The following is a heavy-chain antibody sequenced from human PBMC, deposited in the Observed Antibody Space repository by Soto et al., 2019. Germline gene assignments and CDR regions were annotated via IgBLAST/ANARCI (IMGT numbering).Heavy chain of an antibody. CDR1: GYTFTSYA. D-gene: IGHD3-3*01. CDR2: INAGNGNT. Sequence: ASVKVSCKASGYTFTSYAMHWVRQAPGQRLEWMGWINAGNGNTKYSQKFQGRVTITRDTSASTAYMELSSLRSEDTTVYYCARGQRIFGVVTCMDVWGQGTTVTVSS. V-gene: IGHV1-3*01. CDR3: ARGQRIFGVVTCMDV. J-gene: IGHJ6*02.